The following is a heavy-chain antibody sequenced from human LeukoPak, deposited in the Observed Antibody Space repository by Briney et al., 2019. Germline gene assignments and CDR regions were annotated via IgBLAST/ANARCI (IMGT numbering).Heavy chain of an antibody. Sequence: GGSLRLSCAVSGFTFSDYYMSWIRQAPGKGLEWVSYISSSGSTIYYADSVKGRFTISRDNAKNSLYLQMNSLRAEDTAVYYCARDPGYCSSTSCYTVTFDIWGQGTMVTVSS. CDR3: ARDPGYCSSTSCYTVTFDI. J-gene: IGHJ3*02. V-gene: IGHV3-11*04. D-gene: IGHD2-2*02. CDR2: ISSSGSTI. CDR1: GFTFSDYY.